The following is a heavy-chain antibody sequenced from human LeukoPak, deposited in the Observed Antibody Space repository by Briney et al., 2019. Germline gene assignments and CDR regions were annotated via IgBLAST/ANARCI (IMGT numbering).Heavy chain of an antibody. CDR1: GYTFSSYA. D-gene: IGHD3-10*01. J-gene: IGHJ4*02. CDR2: ISGSGGIT. CDR3: ARGGSQPITMHVFDY. V-gene: IGHV3-23*01. Sequence: PGGSLRLSCAVSGYTFSSYALGWVRQAPGKGLEWVSIISGSGGITYYADSVKGRFTISRDSSKNTMYMQMNSLRADDTAVYYCARGGSQPITMHVFDYWGQGTLVTVSS.